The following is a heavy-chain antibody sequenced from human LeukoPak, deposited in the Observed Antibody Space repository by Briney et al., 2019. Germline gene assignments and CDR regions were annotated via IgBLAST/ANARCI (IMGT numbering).Heavy chain of an antibody. D-gene: IGHD6-6*01. V-gene: IGHV3-9*01. Sequence: GGPLRLSCAASGFSFDDYAMHWVRQAPGKGLEWVSVISWNSGNKAYADSVKGRFTISRDNAKNSLYLQMNSLRAEDTALYYCAKGRSGTSSEFDYWGQGTLVTVSS. J-gene: IGHJ4*02. CDR2: ISWNSGNK. CDR3: AKGRSGTSSEFDY. CDR1: GFSFDDYA.